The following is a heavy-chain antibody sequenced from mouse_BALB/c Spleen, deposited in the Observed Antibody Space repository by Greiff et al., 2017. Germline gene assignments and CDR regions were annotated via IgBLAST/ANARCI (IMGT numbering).Heavy chain of an antibody. Sequence: EVQLQQSGPGLVKPSQSLSLTCTVTGYSITSGYAWNWIRQFPGNKLEWMGYISYSGSTSYNPSLKSRISITRDTSKNQFFLQLNSVTTEDTATYYCARTGNSYWYFDVWGAGTTVTVSS. CDR2: ISYSGST. CDR3: ARTGNSYWYFDV. D-gene: IGHD2-1*01. V-gene: IGHV3-2*02. CDR1: GYSITSGYA. J-gene: IGHJ1*01.